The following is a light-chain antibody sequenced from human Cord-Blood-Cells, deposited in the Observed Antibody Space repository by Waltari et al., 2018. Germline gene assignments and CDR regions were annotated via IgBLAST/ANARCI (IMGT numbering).Light chain of an antibody. Sequence: QSALTQPRSVSGSPGQSVTISCTGTSSDVGGYNYVSWYQQHPGKAPKLMIYDVSKRPSGGPDRFSGSKSCNTASLSISGLQAEDEADYYCCSDAGSYTLVFGGGTKLTVL. V-gene: IGLV2-11*01. J-gene: IGLJ3*02. CDR3: CSDAGSYTLV. CDR2: DVS. CDR1: SSDVGGYNY.